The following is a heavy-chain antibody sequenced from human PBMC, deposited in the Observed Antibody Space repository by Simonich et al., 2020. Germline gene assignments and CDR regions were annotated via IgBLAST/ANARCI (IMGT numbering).Heavy chain of an antibody. J-gene: IGHJ3*02. CDR3: ARHAGFAFDI. D-gene: IGHD6-13*01. Sequence: QLQLQESGPGLVKPSEALPLTCTVAGGSISRSSYYWGWIRQPPGKGLEWIGSIYYSGITNSNPSLNSRVTISVDTYKNQFSLKLSSVTAADTAVYYCARHAGFAFDIWGQGTMVTVSS. CDR2: IYYSGIT. V-gene: IGHV4-39*01. CDR1: GGSISRSSYY.